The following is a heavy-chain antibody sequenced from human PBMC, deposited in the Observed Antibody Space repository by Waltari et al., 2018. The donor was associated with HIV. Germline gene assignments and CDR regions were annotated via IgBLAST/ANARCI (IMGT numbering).Heavy chain of an antibody. V-gene: IGHV4-38-2*01. CDR3: ARQPAPDSTWFQIYFDY. CDR2: VFHSGST. Sequence: QVQLQESGPGLVKPSDTLSLTCAVSDVSISSGHYWGWIRQSPGKGLEWIGSVFHSGSTFYKPSFKSRVSISVDTSKNQFSLKLTSVTAADTAVYYCARQPAPDSTWFQIYFDYWGQGTVVTVSS. CDR1: DVSISSGHY. D-gene: IGHD6-13*01. J-gene: IGHJ4*02.